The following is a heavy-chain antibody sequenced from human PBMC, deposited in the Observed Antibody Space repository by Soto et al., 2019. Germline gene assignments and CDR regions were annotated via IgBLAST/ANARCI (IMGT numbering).Heavy chain of an antibody. V-gene: IGHV3-33*05. J-gene: IGHJ4*02. CDR2: TSYDGSNN. CDR1: GFTFRSYV. CDR3: ARWGTTGGLDV. Sequence: QVQLGESGGGVVQPGTSLRLSCVGSGFTFRSYVIHWVRQAPGKGLEWVALTSYDGSNNFYGDSVKGRFTISRHNSRNTVELQMDSLTFEATALYFCARWGTTGGLDVWGQGTLVSVSS. D-gene: IGHD3-16*01.